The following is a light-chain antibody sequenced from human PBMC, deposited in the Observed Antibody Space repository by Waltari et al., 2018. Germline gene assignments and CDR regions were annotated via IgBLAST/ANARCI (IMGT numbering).Light chain of an antibody. Sequence: QSVLTQPPSVSAAPGQEVTISCSGGSSNVGNNYVSWYQQLPGTAPKLLIYESTSVPSGIPDRFAGSKSGTSATLGITGLQTGDEAVYYCGTWDSDLDAGVFGGGTKVTVL. V-gene: IGLV1-51*02. J-gene: IGLJ2*01. CDR2: EST. CDR3: GTWDSDLDAGV. CDR1: SSNVGNNY.